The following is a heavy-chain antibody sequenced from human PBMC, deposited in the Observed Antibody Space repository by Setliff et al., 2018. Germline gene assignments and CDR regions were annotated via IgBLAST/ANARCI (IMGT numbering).Heavy chain of an antibody. CDR1: GLTFRTYA. V-gene: IGHV3-23*01. CDR3: ARSRYTSRWYEMSAMDV. Sequence: GSLRLSCAASGLTFRTYAMSWVRQAPGKGLEWVSSTTGSGGDRDYADSVRGRFTISRDISKNTLYVQMNSLRPEDTAVYYCARSRYTSRWYEMSAMDVWGKGTTVTVSS. J-gene: IGHJ6*03. D-gene: IGHD6-13*01. CDR2: TTGSGGDR.